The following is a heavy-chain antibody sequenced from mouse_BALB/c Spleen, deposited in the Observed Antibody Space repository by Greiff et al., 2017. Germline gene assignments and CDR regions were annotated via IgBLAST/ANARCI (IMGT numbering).Heavy chain of an antibody. CDR1: GFSLTSYG. J-gene: IGHJ4*01. CDR2: IWSDGST. D-gene: IGHD1-1*01. V-gene: IGHV2-6-2*01. Sequence: VKLMESGPDLVAPSQSLSITCTVSGFSLTSYGVHWVRQPPGKGLEWLVVIWSDGSTTYNSALKSRLSISKDNSKSKVFLKMNSLQTDDTAMYYCARQVITTVGGYYYAMDYWGQGTSVTGSS. CDR3: ARQVITTVGGYYYAMDY.